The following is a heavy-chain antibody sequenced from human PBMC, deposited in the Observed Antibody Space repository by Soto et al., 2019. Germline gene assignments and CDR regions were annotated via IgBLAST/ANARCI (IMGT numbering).Heavy chain of an antibody. CDR2: IFPSDSDT. CDR1: GYRFTSCW. D-gene: IGHD3-22*01. J-gene: IGHJ5*02. CDR3: ARKDKSGYFNWFDT. Sequence: PGESLKISCRTSGYRFTSCWIAWVRQMPGKGLEWMGIIFPSDSDTRYSPSFQGQVTISADRSTSTVFLQWASLKASDTAVYFCARKDKSGYFNWFDTWGQGTLVTVSS. V-gene: IGHV5-51*01.